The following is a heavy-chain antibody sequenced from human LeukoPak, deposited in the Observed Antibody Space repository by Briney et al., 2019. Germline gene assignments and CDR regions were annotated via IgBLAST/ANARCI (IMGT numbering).Heavy chain of an antibody. D-gene: IGHD5-18*01. V-gene: IGHV4-59*01. CDR1: GGSISGYY. J-gene: IGHJ4*02. CDR3: ARAGKDTAILNFDY. CDR2: IYHGGNT. Sequence: SETLSFTCTVSGGSISGYYWSWIRQPPGRGLEWIASIYHGGNTNYNPSLKSRVAISVDTSRNQFSLRLSSVTAADTAMYYCARAGKDTAILNFDYWGQGTLVTVSS.